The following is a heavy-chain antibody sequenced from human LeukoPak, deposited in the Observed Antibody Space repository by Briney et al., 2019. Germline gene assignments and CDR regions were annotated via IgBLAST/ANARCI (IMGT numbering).Heavy chain of an antibody. J-gene: IGHJ4*02. Sequence: GGSLRLSCAASGFTVSSNYMSWVRQAPGKGLEWVSAISGSGDSTNYADSVKGRFTISRDSSKNTLYLQMNSLRPEDTAVYYCAKVGGYGDPFDYWGQGTLVTVSS. CDR2: ISGSGDST. CDR3: AKVGGYGDPFDY. CDR1: GFTVSSNY. V-gene: IGHV3-66*03. D-gene: IGHD4-17*01.